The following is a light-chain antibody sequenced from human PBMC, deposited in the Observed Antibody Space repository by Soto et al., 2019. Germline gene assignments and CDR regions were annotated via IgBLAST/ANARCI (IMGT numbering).Light chain of an antibody. Sequence: DLQMTRSASPVCSSVIDRVTSTVLASQPINNYLNWYQHRPGKAPKVLIYGASNLQGGVPSRFSGTGSGTDFTLTISSLQPEDFATYYCQQSFGNTRTFGQGTRLEIK. V-gene: IGKV1-39*01. J-gene: IGKJ5*01. CDR1: QPINNY. CDR2: GAS. CDR3: QQSFGNTRT.